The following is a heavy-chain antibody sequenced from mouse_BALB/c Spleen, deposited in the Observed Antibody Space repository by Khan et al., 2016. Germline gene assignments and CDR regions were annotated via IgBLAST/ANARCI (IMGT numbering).Heavy chain of an antibody. CDR1: GYSITSDYA. J-gene: IGHJ2*01. CDR2: ISYSGST. V-gene: IGHV3-2*02. CDR3: ARGALLRLRGFDY. D-gene: IGHD1-2*01. Sequence: EVQLVESGPGLVKPSQSLSLTCTVTGYSITSDYAWNWIRQFPGNKLEWMGYISYSGSTSYNPSLKSRISITRDTSKNQFFLQLNSVTTEDTATYYCARGALLRLRGFDYWGQGTTLTVSS.